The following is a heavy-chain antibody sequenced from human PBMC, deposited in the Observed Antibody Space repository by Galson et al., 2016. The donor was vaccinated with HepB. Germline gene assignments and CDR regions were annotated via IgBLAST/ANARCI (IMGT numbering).Heavy chain of an antibody. D-gene: IGHD4-23*01. CDR3: AKDDAGSTVGWSDGMDV. CDR2: ITGTGGGT. CDR1: GFSFSTFA. Sequence: SLRLSCAASGFSFSTFAMSWVRQAPGKGLEWISGITGTGGGTYYADSVKGRFTISRDTSKNTLILQMSSLNVEDTAVYYCAKDDAGSTVGWSDGMDVWGQGTMVTVSS. V-gene: IGHV3-23*01. J-gene: IGHJ6*02.